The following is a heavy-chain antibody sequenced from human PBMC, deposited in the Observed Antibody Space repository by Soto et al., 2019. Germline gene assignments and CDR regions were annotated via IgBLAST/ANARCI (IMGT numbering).Heavy chain of an antibody. Sequence: QVHLVQSGAEVKKPGASVKVSCQGSGYAFTTYGITWVRQAPGQGLEWMGWISAHNGNTNYAQELQGRVTVTRDTSTSTAYMELRSLRYDDTAVYYCAGGRYGDYWGKGALVSVPP. CDR3: AGGRYGDY. D-gene: IGHD1-1*01. CDR1: GYAFTTYG. CDR2: ISAHNGNT. J-gene: IGHJ4*02. V-gene: IGHV1-18*01.